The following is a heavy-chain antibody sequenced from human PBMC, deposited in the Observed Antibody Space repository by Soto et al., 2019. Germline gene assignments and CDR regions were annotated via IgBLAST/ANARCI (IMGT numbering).Heavy chain of an antibody. D-gene: IGHD6-13*01. CDR1: GFTFSSYA. Sequence: GGSLRLSCEASGFTFSSYAMSWVRQAPGKGLEWVSGISGGGSTTNYADSVKGRFTISRDNSKNTLYLQVNSLRAEDTAVYYCARDQAAGGTISRYFQDWGQGTLVTVSS. J-gene: IGHJ1*01. V-gene: IGHV3-23*01. CDR3: ARDQAAGGTISRYFQD. CDR2: ISGGGSTT.